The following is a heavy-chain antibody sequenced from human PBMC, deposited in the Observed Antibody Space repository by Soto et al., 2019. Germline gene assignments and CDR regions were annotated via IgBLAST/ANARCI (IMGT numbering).Heavy chain of an antibody. CDR1: GFTFSAYW. D-gene: IGHD5-18*01. Sequence: EVQLVESGGGLVQPGGSLRLSCAASGFTFSAYWIHWVRQAPEKGLEWVSRIKTDGSSTDYADSVKGRFTISRDNAKNILYLQMDSLRVEDMAVYYCAKREGNTFGLFHWGQGTLVTVSS. J-gene: IGHJ4*02. CDR2: IKTDGSST. CDR3: AKREGNTFGLFH. V-gene: IGHV3-74*01.